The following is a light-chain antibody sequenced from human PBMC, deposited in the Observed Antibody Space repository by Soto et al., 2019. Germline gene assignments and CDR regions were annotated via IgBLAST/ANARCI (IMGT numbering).Light chain of an antibody. J-gene: IGKJ2*01. Sequence: DLQMTQTPSTLSASVGDRVTITCRATQNINVWLAWYQQKPGKAPKLLISKASSLEGGVPSRFSGSGSGTEFALTISSLQPDDFATYYCQQYKAYSYTFGQGTKLEI. V-gene: IGKV1-5*03. CDR2: KAS. CDR3: QQYKAYSYT. CDR1: QNINVW.